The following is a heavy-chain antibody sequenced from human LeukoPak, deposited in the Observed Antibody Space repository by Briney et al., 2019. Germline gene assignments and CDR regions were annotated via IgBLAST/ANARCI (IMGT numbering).Heavy chain of an antibody. Sequence: SVKVSCKASGGTLSSYAISWVRQAPGQGLEWMGRIIPIFGTANYAQKFQGRVTITTDESTSTAYMELSSLRSEDTAVYYCARDQGSGWYQNERPLHRGSFDYWGQGTLVTVSS. CDR3: ARDQGSGWYQNERPLHRGSFDY. J-gene: IGHJ4*02. D-gene: IGHD6-19*01. CDR1: GGTLSSYA. CDR2: IIPIFGTA. V-gene: IGHV1-69*05.